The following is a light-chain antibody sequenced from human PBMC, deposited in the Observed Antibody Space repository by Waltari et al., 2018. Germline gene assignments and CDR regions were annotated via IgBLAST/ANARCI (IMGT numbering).Light chain of an antibody. J-gene: IGLJ2*01. Sequence: SYVLTQPPSVSVAPGQTARITCGGDNIGGKSVHWYQKKPGQAPVLVIYDDRERPSNIPERFSGSNAGNTATLTISRVEAGDEADYYCQVWDSSSDHVIFGGGTKVTV. V-gene: IGLV3-21*02. CDR3: QVWDSSSDHVI. CDR2: DDR. CDR1: NIGGKS.